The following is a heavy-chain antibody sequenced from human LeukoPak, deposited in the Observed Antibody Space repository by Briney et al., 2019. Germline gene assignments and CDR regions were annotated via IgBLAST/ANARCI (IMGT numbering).Heavy chain of an antibody. J-gene: IGHJ3*02. D-gene: IGHD6-13*01. V-gene: IGHV4-31*03. CDR3: VRVIAAAGIDHDAFDI. Sequence: SETLSLTCTVSGGSISSGGYYWSWIRQHPGKGLEWIGYIYYSGSTYYNPSLKSRVTISVDTSKNQFSLKLSSVTAADTAVYYCVRVIAAAGIDHDAFDIWGQGTMVTVSS. CDR1: GGSISSGGYY. CDR2: IYYSGST.